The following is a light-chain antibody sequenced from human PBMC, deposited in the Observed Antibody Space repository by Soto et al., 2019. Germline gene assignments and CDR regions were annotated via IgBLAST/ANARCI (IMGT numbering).Light chain of an antibody. CDR3: SSYAGSNNLL. CDR2: EVS. V-gene: IGLV2-8*01. Sequence: QSVLTQPPSASGSPGQSVTISCTGTSSDVGAYNYVSWYQQHPGKVPKLMISEVSKRPSGVPDRFSGSKSGNTASLTVSGLQAEDEADYYCSSYAGSNNLLFGGGTKLTVL. CDR1: SSDVGAYNY. J-gene: IGLJ2*01.